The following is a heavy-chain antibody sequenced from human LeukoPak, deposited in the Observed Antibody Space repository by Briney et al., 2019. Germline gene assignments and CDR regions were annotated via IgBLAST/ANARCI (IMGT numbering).Heavy chain of an antibody. CDR1: GYSISSPTYY. CDR2: ILYTGST. Sequence: SGTLSLICTVSGYSISSPTYYWAWIRQPPGKGLEYIGSILYTGSTYYNPSLKSRVTISVDTSGNQFSVKLTSVTATDTAVYYCASLYGSGSYSFDYWGQGTLVTVSS. CDR3: ASLYGSGSYSFDY. V-gene: IGHV4-39*01. D-gene: IGHD3-10*01. J-gene: IGHJ4*02.